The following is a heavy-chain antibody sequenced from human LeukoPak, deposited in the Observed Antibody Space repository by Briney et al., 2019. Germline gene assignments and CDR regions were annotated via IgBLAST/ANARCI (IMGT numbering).Heavy chain of an antibody. D-gene: IGHD5/OR15-5a*01. J-gene: IGHJ4*02. CDR1: GNYW. V-gene: IGHV3-74*01. CDR2: INSDGSWT. Sequence: GGSLRLSCAASGNYWMHWVRQAPGKGLVWVSHINSDGSWTSYADSVKGRFTISRDNSKNTLYLQMNSLRAEDTAVYYCARVHDWYWGQGTLVTVSS. CDR3: ARVHDWY.